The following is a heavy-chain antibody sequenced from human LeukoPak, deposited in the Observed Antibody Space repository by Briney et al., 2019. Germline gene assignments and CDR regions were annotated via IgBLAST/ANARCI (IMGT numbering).Heavy chain of an antibody. Sequence: SETLSLTCAVYGGSFSGYYWSRIRQPPGKGLEWIGEINHSGSTNYNPSLKSRVTISVDTSKNQFSLKLSSVTAADTAVYYCARAPDIRAVAGIQHEHNWFDPWGQGTLVTVSS. CDR1: GGSFSGYY. J-gene: IGHJ5*02. D-gene: IGHD6-19*01. CDR3: ARAPDIRAVAGIQHEHNWFDP. CDR2: INHSGST. V-gene: IGHV4-34*01.